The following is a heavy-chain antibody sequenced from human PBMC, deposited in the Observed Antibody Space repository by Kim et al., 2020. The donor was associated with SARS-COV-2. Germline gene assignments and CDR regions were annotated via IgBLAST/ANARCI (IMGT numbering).Heavy chain of an antibody. CDR2: ISSNGGST. Sequence: GGSLRLSCSASGFTFSSYAMHWVRQAPGKGLEYVSAISSNGGSTYYADSVKGRFTISRDNSKNTLYLQMSSLRAEDTAVYYCVKDTIEYYDILTGGFNWFDPWGQGTLVTVSS. D-gene: IGHD3-9*01. CDR3: VKDTIEYYDILTGGFNWFDP. CDR1: GFTFSSYA. V-gene: IGHV3-64D*09. J-gene: IGHJ5*02.